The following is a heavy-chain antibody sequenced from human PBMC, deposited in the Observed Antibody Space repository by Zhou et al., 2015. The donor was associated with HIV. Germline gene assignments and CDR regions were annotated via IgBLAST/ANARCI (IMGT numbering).Heavy chain of an antibody. Sequence: QVQLVQSGAEVKKPGSSVKVSCKASGGTFSSYAISWVRQAPGQGLEWMGGIIPIFGTANYAQKFQGRVTITADESTSTAYMELSSLRSEDTAVYYCALKTTASIAVNYYYYYMDVWGKGTTVTVSS. CDR3: ALKTTASIAVNYYYYYMDV. CDR2: IIPIFGTA. CDR1: GGTFSSYA. V-gene: IGHV1-69*01. D-gene: IGHD6-19*01. J-gene: IGHJ6*03.